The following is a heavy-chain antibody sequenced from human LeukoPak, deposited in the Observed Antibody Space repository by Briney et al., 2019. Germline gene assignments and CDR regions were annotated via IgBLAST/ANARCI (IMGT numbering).Heavy chain of an antibody. CDR2: ISGSGGST. CDR1: GFTFSSYG. J-gene: IGHJ4*02. CDR3: AKDGRYSSGWFDY. V-gene: IGHV3-23*01. D-gene: IGHD6-19*01. Sequence: PGGSLRLSCAASGFTFSSYGMSWVRQAPGKGLEWVSAISGSGGSTYYADSVKGRFTISRDDSKNTLYLQMNSLRAEDTAVYYCAKDGRYSSGWFDYWGQGTLVTVSS.